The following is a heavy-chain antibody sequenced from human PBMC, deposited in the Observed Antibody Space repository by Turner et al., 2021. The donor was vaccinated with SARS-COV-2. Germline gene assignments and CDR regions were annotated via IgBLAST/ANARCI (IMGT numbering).Heavy chain of an antibody. CDR3: ARSHNWNYVDFDY. V-gene: IGHV1-69*01. CDR1: GGTFSSYA. Sequence: QVQLVQSGAEVKKPGSSVKVSCKASGGTFSSYAINWVRQAPGQGLEWMGGINPIFGTANYAQKFQGRVTITADESTRTAYMELSSLRSEDTAVYYCARSHNWNYVDFDYWGQGTLVTVSS. J-gene: IGHJ4*02. CDR2: INPIFGTA. D-gene: IGHD1-7*01.